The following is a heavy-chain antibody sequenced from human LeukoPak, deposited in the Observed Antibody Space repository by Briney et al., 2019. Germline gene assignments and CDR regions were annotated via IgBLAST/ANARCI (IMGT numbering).Heavy chain of an antibody. CDR3: AKGFEEWLRYEIYYFDY. Sequence: PGGSLRLSCAASGFTFSSYGMHWVRQAPGKGLEWVAFIRYDGSNKYYADSGKGRFTISRDNSKNTLYLQMNSLRAEDTAVYYCAKGFEEWLRYEIYYFDYWGQGTLVTVSS. CDR1: GFTFSSYG. J-gene: IGHJ4*02. D-gene: IGHD5-12*01. V-gene: IGHV3-30*02. CDR2: IRYDGSNK.